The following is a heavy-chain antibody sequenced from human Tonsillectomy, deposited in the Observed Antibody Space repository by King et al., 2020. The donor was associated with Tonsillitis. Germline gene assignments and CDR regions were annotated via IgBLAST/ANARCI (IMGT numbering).Heavy chain of an antibody. CDR2: IKSETDGGTT. J-gene: IGHJ4*02. V-gene: IGHV3-15*01. D-gene: IGHD3/OR15-3a*01. Sequence: VQLVESGGGLVKPGGSLRLSCAASGFNFINAWMTWVRQTPGKGLEWVGRIKSETDGGTTDYATPVEGRFTISRDDSKNTLYLQMSSLKTEDTAVYYCTTACSDFWTAYYLFDFWGQGTLVTVSS. CDR1: GFNFINAW. CDR3: TTACSDFWTAYYLFDF.